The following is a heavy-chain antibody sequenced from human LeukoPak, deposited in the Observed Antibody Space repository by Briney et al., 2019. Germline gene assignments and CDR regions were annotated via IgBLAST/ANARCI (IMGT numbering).Heavy chain of an antibody. CDR2: ISYSGST. J-gene: IGHJ6*02. Sequence: SETLSLTCTVSGGSISSGNYYWTWIRQHPGKGLEWIGYISYSGSTYYNPSLKSRVTLLVDTSENQFSLKLSSVTAADTAVYYCARDRYDSYPMDVWGQGTTVTVSS. CDR3: ARDRYDSYPMDV. D-gene: IGHD3-3*01. V-gene: IGHV4-31*03. CDR1: GGSISSGNYY.